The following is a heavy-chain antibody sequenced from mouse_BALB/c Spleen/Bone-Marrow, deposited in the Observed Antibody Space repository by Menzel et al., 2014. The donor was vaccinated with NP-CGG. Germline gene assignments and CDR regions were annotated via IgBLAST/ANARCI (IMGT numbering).Heavy chain of an antibody. CDR1: GFNIKDTY. Sequence: VQLQQSGAELVKPGASVNLSCTASGFNIKDTYMHWVKQRPEQGLEWIGWIDPANGNAKYDPNFQDKATITADTSSKTTYLNLGSLTSEDSARYYCTSGEPHYAMDYWGQGTSVTVSS. CDR2: IDPANGNA. CDR3: TSGEPHYAMDY. V-gene: IGHV14-3*02. J-gene: IGHJ4*01.